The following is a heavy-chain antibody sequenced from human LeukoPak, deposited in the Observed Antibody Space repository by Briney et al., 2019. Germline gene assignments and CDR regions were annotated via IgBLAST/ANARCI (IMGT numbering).Heavy chain of an antibody. D-gene: IGHD3-22*01. V-gene: IGHV1-69*01. CDR3: ARAGTYYYDSSGYYSLQWFDP. J-gene: IGHJ5*02. Sequence: GASVKVSCKASGDTFSSYAISWVRQVPGQGLEWMGGIIPILGTTNYAQKFQGRVTITADESTSTAYMELSSLRSEDTAVYYCARAGTYYYDSSGYYSLQWFDPWGQGTLVTVSS. CDR2: IIPILGTT. CDR1: GDTFSSYA.